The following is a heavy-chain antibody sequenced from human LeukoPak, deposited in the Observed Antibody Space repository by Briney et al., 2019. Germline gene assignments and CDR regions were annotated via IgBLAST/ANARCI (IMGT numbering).Heavy chain of an antibody. D-gene: IGHD6-6*01. CDR1: GYAFTGYY. Sequence: ASVKVSCKASGYAFTGYYMHWVRQAPGQGLEWMGRINPNSGGTNYAQKFQGRVTMTRDTSISTAYMELSRLRSDDTAVYYCARVWQLVSPTPMGYRGQGTLVTVSS. J-gene: IGHJ4*02. V-gene: IGHV1-2*06. CDR2: INPNSGGT. CDR3: ARVWQLVSPTPMGY.